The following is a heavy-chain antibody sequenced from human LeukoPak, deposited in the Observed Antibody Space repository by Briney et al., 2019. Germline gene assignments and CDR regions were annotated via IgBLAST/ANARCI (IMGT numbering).Heavy chain of an antibody. D-gene: IGHD3-10*01. Sequence: GGSLRLSCAASGITVSDNYISWVRQAPGKGLEWVSYISSSGSTIYYADSVKGRFTTSRDNAKNSLYLQMNSLRAEDTAVYYCARDQSEGFGELSWGQGTLVTVSS. CDR2: ISSSGSTI. CDR3: ARDQSEGFGELS. J-gene: IGHJ4*02. V-gene: IGHV3-11*01. CDR1: GITVSDNY.